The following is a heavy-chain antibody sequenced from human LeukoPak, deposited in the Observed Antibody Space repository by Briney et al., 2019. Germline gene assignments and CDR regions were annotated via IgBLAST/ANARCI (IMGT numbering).Heavy chain of an antibody. V-gene: IGHV3-11*03. Sequence: GGSLRLSCAASGFTFSDYYMSWIRQAPGKGLEWVPYISSSNSYTNYADSVKGRFYADSVKGRFTISRDNAKNSLYLQMNSLRAEDTAVYYCASLTYYFDSSGYYPGYFQHWGQGTLVTVSS. J-gene: IGHJ1*01. D-gene: IGHD3-22*01. CDR1: GFTFSDYY. CDR2: ISSSNSYT. CDR3: ASLTYYFDSSGYYPGYFQH.